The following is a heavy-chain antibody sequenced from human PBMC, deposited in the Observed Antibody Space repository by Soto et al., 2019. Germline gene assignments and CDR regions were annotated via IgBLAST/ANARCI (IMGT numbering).Heavy chain of an antibody. J-gene: IGHJ3*02. CDR2: ISGSGGST. D-gene: IGHD3-22*01. CDR1: GFTFSSYA. V-gene: IGHV3-23*01. Sequence: GGSLRLSCAASGFTFSSYAMSWVRQAPGKGLEWVSAISGSGGSTYYADSVKGRFTISRDNSKNTLYLQMNSLRAEDTAVYYCARFQYDSSGYPTSPHAFDIWGQGTMVTVSS. CDR3: ARFQYDSSGYPTSPHAFDI.